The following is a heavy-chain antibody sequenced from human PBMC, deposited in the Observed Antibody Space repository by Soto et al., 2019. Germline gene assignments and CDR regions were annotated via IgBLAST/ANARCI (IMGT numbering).Heavy chain of an antibody. CDR1: GFTFSSYN. V-gene: IGHV3-21*01. CDR3: ARDFVHYFDY. J-gene: IGHJ4*02. Sequence: GGSLRLSCAASGFTFSSYNMNWVRQAPGKGLEWVSSISSSSSYIYYADSVKGRFTISRDNAKNSLYLQMNSLRAEDTAVYYCARDFVHYFDYWGQGTLVTVSS. CDR2: ISSSSSYI.